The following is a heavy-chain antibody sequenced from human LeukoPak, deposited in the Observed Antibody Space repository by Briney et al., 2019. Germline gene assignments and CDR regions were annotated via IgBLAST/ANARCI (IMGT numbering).Heavy chain of an antibody. Sequence: GGSLRLSCAASGFTFSSYAMSWVRQAPGKGLEWVSAISGSGGSTYYAESVKGRFTISRDNSKNTLYLQMNSLRAEDTAVYYCAKCSAVVAAAGYFDYWGQGTLVTVSS. CDR1: GFTFSSYA. CDR2: ISGSGGST. CDR3: AKCSAVVAAAGYFDY. V-gene: IGHV3-23*01. J-gene: IGHJ4*02. D-gene: IGHD2-15*01.